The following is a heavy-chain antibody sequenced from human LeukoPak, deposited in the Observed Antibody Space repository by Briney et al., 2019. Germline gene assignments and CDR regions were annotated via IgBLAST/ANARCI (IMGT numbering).Heavy chain of an antibody. D-gene: IGHD3-16*01. V-gene: IGHV3-23*01. J-gene: IGHJ4*02. CDR2: ISGSGSGSST. CDR3: ARVFGGEY. Sequence: GGSLRLSCAASGFTFSSSAMSWVRQAPGKGLEWVSTISGSGSGSSTYYADSVKGRFTISRDNAKNSLYLQMNSLRAEDTAVYYCARVFGGEYWGQGTLVTVSS. CDR1: GFTFSSSA.